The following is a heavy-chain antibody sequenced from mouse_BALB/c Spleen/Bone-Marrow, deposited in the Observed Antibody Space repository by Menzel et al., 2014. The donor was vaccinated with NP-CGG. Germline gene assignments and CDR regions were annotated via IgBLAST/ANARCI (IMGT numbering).Heavy chain of an antibody. CDR1: GFNIKDTY. Sequence: VQLQQSGAELVKPGASVKLFCTASGFNIKDTYMHWVKQRPEQGLEWIGRIDPANGNTKYDPKFQGKATITADTSSNTAYLQLSSLTSEDTAVYYCARSGGYSNYLAWFAYWGQGTLVTVSA. J-gene: IGHJ3*01. CDR3: ARSGGYSNYLAWFAY. CDR2: IDPANGNT. D-gene: IGHD2-5*01. V-gene: IGHV14-3*02.